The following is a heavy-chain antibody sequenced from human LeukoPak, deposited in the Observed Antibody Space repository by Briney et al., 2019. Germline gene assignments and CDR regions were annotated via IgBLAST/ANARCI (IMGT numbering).Heavy chain of an antibody. CDR2: ISSSGSTI. Sequence: GGSLRLSCAASGFTFSSYEMNWVRQAPGKGLEWVSYISSSGSTIYYADSVKGRFTISRDNAKNSLYLQMNSLRAEDTAVYYCATDSPETAAFDYWGQGTLVTVSS. D-gene: IGHD1-1*01. J-gene: IGHJ4*02. CDR1: GFTFSSYE. V-gene: IGHV3-48*03. CDR3: ATDSPETAAFDY.